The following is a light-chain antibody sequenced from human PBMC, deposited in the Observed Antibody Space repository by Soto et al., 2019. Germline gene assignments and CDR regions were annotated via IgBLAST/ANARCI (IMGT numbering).Light chain of an antibody. Sequence: EIVLTQSPGTLSLSPGERATLSCRASQSVSANYLAWYQQKPGQAPRLLIYGASSRATGIPDRVSGSGSGTDFTLTISRLEPEDFAVYFCQQHGSSPFTFGPGTKVDI. V-gene: IGKV3-20*01. CDR2: GAS. CDR1: QSVSANY. J-gene: IGKJ3*01. CDR3: QQHGSSPFT.